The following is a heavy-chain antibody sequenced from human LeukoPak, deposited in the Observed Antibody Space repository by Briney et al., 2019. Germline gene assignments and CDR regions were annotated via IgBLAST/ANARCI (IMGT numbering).Heavy chain of an antibody. CDR1: GYTFTSYG. Sequence: ASVKVSCKASGYTFTSYGISWVRQAPGQGLEWMGWISAYNGKINYAQKLQGRVTMTTDTSTSAAYMELRSLRSDDTAVYYCARDICYDTSGYLALGYYYYGMDVWGQGTTVTVSS. J-gene: IGHJ6*02. D-gene: IGHD3-22*01. CDR2: ISAYNGKI. CDR3: ARDICYDTSGYLALGYYYYGMDV. V-gene: IGHV1-18*01.